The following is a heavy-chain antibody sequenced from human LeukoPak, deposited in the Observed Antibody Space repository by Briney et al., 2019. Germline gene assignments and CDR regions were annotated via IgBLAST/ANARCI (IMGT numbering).Heavy chain of an antibody. V-gene: IGHV5-51*01. CDR3: ARLDGDGYNFFLRIDY. CDR2: IYPGDSDT. D-gene: IGHD5-24*01. J-gene: IGHJ4*02. CDR1: GYSFTSYW. Sequence: GESLKISCKGSGYSFTSYWIGWVRQMPGKGLEWMGIIYPGDSDTRYSPSFQGQVTISADKSISTAYLQWSSLKASDTAMYYCARLDGDGYNFFLRIDYWDQGTLVTVSS.